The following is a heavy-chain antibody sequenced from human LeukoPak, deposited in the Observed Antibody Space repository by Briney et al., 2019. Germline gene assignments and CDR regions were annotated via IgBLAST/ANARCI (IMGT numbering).Heavy chain of an antibody. CDR2: ISSSSSYI. CDR3: ARDYVGGSLSY. CDR1: GFTFSSYS. Sequence: PGGSLRLSCAASGFTFSSYSMNWVRQAPGEGLEWVSSISSSSSYIYYADSVKGRFTISRDNAKNSLYLQMNGLRAEDTAVYYCARDYVGGSLSYWGQGTLVTVSS. V-gene: IGHV3-21*01. J-gene: IGHJ4*02. D-gene: IGHD2-15*01.